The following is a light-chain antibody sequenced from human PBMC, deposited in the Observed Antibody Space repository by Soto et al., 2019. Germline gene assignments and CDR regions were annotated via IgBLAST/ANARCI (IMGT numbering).Light chain of an antibody. J-gene: IGKJ3*01. Sequence: IVLTQSPLSIHFKPXARDSISCRXXXXLLHSNGYTYLDWYLQKPGQSPQLLIYWGSNRASGVPDRFSGSGSGTDFTLKISRVEAEDVGVYYCMQALQTPLTFGPGTKVDIK. CDR3: MQALQTPLT. CDR1: XXLLHSNGYTY. V-gene: IGKV2-28*01. CDR2: WGS.